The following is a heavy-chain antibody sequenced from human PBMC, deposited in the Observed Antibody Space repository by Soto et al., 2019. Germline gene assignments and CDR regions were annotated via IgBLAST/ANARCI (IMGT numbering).Heavy chain of an antibody. CDR1: GGSISSYY. V-gene: IGHV4-59*08. CDR2: IYYSGST. J-gene: IGHJ3*02. CDR3: ARRYSSAFDI. D-gene: IGHD6-13*01. Sequence: SSETLSLTCTVSGGSISSYYWSWIRQPPGKGLEWIGYIYYSGSTNYNPSLKSRDTISVDTSKNQFSLKLSSVTAADTAVYYCARRYSSAFDIWGQGTMVTVSS.